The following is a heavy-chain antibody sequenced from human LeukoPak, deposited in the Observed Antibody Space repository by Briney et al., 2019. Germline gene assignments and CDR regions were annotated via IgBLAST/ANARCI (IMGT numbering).Heavy chain of an antibody. Sequence: PGGSLRLSCAASGFTFSSYGMHWVRQAPGKGLEWVAFIRYDGSNKYYADSVKGRFTISRDNAKNSLYLQMNSLRAEDTAVYYCARALRGDFYDSSGYLYWGQGTLVTVSS. D-gene: IGHD3-22*01. V-gene: IGHV3-30*02. J-gene: IGHJ4*02. CDR3: ARALRGDFYDSSGYLY. CDR2: IRYDGSNK. CDR1: GFTFSSYG.